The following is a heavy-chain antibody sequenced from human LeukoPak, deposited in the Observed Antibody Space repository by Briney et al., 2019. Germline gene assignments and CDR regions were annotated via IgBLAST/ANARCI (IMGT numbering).Heavy chain of an antibody. J-gene: IGHJ6*02. CDR1: GGTFSSYA. CDR2: IIPILGIA. D-gene: IGHD2-2*01. Sequence: ASVKVSCKASGGTFSSYAISWVRQAPGQGLEWMGRIIPILGIANYAQKFQGRVTITADKSTSTAYMELSSLRSEDTAVYYCARLVIPGVVVPAAYYGMDVWGQGTTVTVSS. CDR3: ARLVIPGVVVPAAYYGMDV. V-gene: IGHV1-69*04.